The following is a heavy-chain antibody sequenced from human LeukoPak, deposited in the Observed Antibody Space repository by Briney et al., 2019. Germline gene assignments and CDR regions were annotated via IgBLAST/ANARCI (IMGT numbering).Heavy chain of an antibody. CDR1: GFRFGIEW. Sequence: QPGGPVRLSCGVSGFRFGIEWVSWLREAPGRGVEGGGNIRPGGTEKAYVDSVEGRFTNSRDNGKNSLYLQLNSLKADDTAFYYCVIYYDPPVGDAFDLWGQGTMVTVSS. J-gene: IGHJ3*01. V-gene: IGHV3-7*01. D-gene: IGHD3-16*01. CDR2: IRPGGTEK. CDR3: VIYYDPPVGDAFDL.